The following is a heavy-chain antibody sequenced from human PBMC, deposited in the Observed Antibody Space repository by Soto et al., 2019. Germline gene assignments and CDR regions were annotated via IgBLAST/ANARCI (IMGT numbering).Heavy chain of an antibody. CDR1: GFTFNSYS. Sequence: WGSLRLFCAASGFTFNSYSMAWVRQAPGKGLEWVSSISGSGSSPSYADSVQGRFIIYRDNSRTTLSLQMNSLRAEDTATYYCAKARCTGNSCYVPDYWGHGSLVTVSS. CDR2: ISGSGSSP. V-gene: IGHV3-23*01. D-gene: IGHD2-8*02. J-gene: IGHJ4*01. CDR3: AKARCTGNSCYVPDY.